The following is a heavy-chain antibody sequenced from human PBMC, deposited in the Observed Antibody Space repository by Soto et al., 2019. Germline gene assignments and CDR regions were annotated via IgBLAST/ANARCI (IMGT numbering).Heavy chain of an antibody. CDR3: ARDLGWNELLNTYYYGMDV. D-gene: IGHD1-1*01. Sequence: EVQLVETGGGLIQPGGSLRLSCEVSGFSVSDSSMSWVRQAPGKGLEWVSVFYRGGSTDYADSVKGRGTVSRDTFKNTLFLQMDSVTVEDTAVYFCARDLGWNELLNTYYYGMDVWGQGTTVTVS. CDR1: GFSVSDSS. CDR2: FYRGGST. J-gene: IGHJ6*02. V-gene: IGHV3-53*05.